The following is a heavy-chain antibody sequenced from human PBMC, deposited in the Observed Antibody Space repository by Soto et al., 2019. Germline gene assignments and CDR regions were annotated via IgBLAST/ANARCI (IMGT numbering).Heavy chain of an antibody. CDR3: AGGEGLGDPMSSWVDP. J-gene: IGHJ5*02. CDR1: GGSISSYY. Sequence: PSETLSLTCTVSGGSISSYYWSWIRQPPGKGLEWIGYIYYSGSTNYNPSLKSRVTISEDTSKNQFSLKLSSVTAADTAVYYCAGGEGLGDPMSSWVDPWGQGTLLTVS. CDR2: IYYSGST. V-gene: IGHV4-59*01. D-gene: IGHD3-16*01.